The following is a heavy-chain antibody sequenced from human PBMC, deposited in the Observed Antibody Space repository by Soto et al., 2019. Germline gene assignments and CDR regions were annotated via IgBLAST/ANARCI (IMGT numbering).Heavy chain of an antibody. CDR1: GFSLSTSGVG. CDR3: AHSLIPNWGSRGAFDY. Sequence: QITLKESGPTLVKPTQTLTLTCTFSGFSLSTSGVGVGWIRQPPGKALEWLALIYWDDDKRYSPSLKSRLTITKDTSTNQVVLTMTTMDPVDTATYYCAHSLIPNWGSRGAFDYWGQGTLVTVSS. V-gene: IGHV2-5*02. D-gene: IGHD7-27*01. CDR2: IYWDDDK. J-gene: IGHJ4*02.